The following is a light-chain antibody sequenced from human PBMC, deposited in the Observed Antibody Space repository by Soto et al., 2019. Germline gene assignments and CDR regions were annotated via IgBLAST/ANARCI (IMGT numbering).Light chain of an antibody. CDR2: EVS. CDR3: CSYAGSNNGV. CDR1: SSDIGGYNY. Sequence: QSVLTQPPSASGPPGQSVTISCTGTSSDIGGYNYVSWYQQHPGKAPKLLIYEVSKRPSGVPDRFSGSKSGNTASLTVSGLQAEDEADYYCCSYAGSNNGVFGGGTKLTVL. V-gene: IGLV2-8*01. J-gene: IGLJ3*02.